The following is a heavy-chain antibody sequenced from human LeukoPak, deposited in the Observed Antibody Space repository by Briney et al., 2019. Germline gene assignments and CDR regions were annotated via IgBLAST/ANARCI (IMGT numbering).Heavy chain of an antibody. V-gene: IGHV1-2*02. J-gene: IGHJ4*02. CDR3: ARGGNSGIYWDYFDY. Sequence: ASVKVSCKASGYTFTGYYMHWVRQAPGQGLEWMGWINPNSGGTNYAQKFQGRVTMTRDASISTAYMELSSLRSDDTAVYFCARGGNSGIYWDYFDYWGQGTLVTVSS. CDR1: GYTFTGYY. CDR2: INPNSGGT. D-gene: IGHD1-26*01.